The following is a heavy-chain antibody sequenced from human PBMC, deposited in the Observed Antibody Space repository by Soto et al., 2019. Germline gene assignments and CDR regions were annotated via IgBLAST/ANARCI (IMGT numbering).Heavy chain of an antibody. CDR3: ATMTTLTTRAIDI. CDR1: GGSISSGGYS. D-gene: IGHD4-17*01. V-gene: IGHV4-30-2*01. CDR2: IYHSGST. Sequence: QLQLQESGSGLVKPSQTLSLTCAVAGGSISSGGYSWNWIRQPPGKGLEWIGYIYHSGSTYYNPSLKSRVTISLDRSKDKFSLKLSSVTAADTAVYYCATMTTLTTRAIDIWGQGTMVTVSS. J-gene: IGHJ3*02.